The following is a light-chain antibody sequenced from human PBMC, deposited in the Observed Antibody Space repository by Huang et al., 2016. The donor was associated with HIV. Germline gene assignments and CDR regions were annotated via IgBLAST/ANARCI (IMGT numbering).Light chain of an antibody. CDR2: LRS. J-gene: IGKJ2*01. V-gene: IGKV2-28*01. Sequence: DIVMTQSPLSLPVTPGEPASISCRSSESLVHSNGYNYLDWYLQKPGQSPQLLIYLRSTRASGVPDRFSGSGSGTDFTLKISRVEAEDVGVYYCMQALQTPNTFGQGTKLEIK. CDR1: ESLVHSNGYNY. CDR3: MQALQTPNT.